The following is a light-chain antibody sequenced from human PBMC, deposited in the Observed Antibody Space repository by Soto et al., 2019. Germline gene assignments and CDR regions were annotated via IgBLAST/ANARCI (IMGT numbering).Light chain of an antibody. V-gene: IGLV2-14*01. Sequence: QSALTQPASVSGSPGQSITISCTGSSSDVGGYNYVSWYQHHPGKAPKLIIFEVTNRPSGVSNRFSGSKSGNTASLTISGLQAEDEADYYCSSLTSISTRGVFGTGTKVTVL. J-gene: IGLJ1*01. CDR1: SSDVGGYNY. CDR3: SSLTSISTRGV. CDR2: EVT.